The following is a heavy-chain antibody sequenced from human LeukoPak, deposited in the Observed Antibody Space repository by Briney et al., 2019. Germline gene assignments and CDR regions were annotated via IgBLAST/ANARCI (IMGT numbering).Heavy chain of an antibody. CDR3: ARDGDGYYDSSGPTGD. J-gene: IGHJ4*02. Sequence: GASVKVSCKASGGTFSSYAISWVRQAPGQGLEWMGWINPNSGGTNYAQKFQGRVTMTRDTSISTAYMELSRLRSDDTAVYYCARDGDGYYDSSGPTGDWGQGTLVTVSS. CDR1: GGTFSSYA. CDR2: INPNSGGT. V-gene: IGHV1-2*02. D-gene: IGHD3-22*01.